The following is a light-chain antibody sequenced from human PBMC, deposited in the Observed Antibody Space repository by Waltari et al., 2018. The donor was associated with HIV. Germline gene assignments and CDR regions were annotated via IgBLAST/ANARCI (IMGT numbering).Light chain of an antibody. J-gene: IGLJ1*01. Sequence: QSALTQPASVSGSPGQSITISCIGSSNDVGDYNHVAWYQQHPDKAPKLLIYDVTNRPPGVSNRFSCFKSGNTASLAISGLQAEDEADYFCTAYKYSTRSYVFGTGTKVTVL. CDR3: TAYKYSTRSYV. CDR2: DVT. CDR1: SNDVGDYNH. V-gene: IGLV2-14*03.